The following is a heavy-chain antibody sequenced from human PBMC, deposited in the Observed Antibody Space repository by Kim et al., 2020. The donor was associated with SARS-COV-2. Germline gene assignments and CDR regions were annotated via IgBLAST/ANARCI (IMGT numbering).Heavy chain of an antibody. V-gene: IGHV3-30*18. CDR3: AENRGVFYFGESHHLAQ. J-gene: IGHJ4*02. D-gene: IGHD3-10*01. Sequence: GGSLRLSCAASGFTFNNYGLQWVRQAPGKGLEWVALISYEGSKTYYADSVKGRFTVSKDNAQETLYLHMSSLRPDDAAVYYCAENRGVFYFGESHHLAQWGQGALVTVSS. CDR1: GFTFNNYG. CDR2: ISYEGSKT.